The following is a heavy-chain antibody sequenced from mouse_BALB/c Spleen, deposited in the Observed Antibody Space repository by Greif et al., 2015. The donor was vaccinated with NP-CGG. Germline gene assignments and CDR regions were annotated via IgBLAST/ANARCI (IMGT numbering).Heavy chain of an antibody. D-gene: IGHD1-2*01. CDR3: ARHITTATYYYAMDY. CDR1: GFTFSSYG. CDR2: ISSGGSYT. V-gene: IGHV5-6*02. Sequence: EVMLVESGGDLVKPGGSLKLSCAASGFTFSSYGMSWVRQTPDKRLEWVATISSGGSYTYFPDSVKGRFTISRDNAKNALDLQMSSLKSEDTAMYYCARHITTATYYYAMDYWGQGTSVTVSS. J-gene: IGHJ4*01.